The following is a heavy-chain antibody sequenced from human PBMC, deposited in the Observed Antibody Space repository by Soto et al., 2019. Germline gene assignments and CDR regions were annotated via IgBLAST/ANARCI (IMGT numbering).Heavy chain of an antibody. CDR2: IIPIVGTA. D-gene: IGHD6-6*01. CDR3: ARDRVSSSSAGYYGMDV. V-gene: IGHV1-69*01. J-gene: IGHJ6*02. Sequence: QVQLVQSGAEVKKPGSSVKVSCKASGGTFSSYAISWVRQAPGQGLEWMGGIIPIVGTANYAQKFQGRVTITADESTSTAYMELSSLRSEDTAVYYCARDRVSSSSAGYYGMDVWGQGTTVTVSS. CDR1: GGTFSSYA.